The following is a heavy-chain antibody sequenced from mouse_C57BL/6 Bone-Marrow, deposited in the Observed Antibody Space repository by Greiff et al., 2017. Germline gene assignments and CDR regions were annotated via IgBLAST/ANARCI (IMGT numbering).Heavy chain of an antibody. J-gene: IGHJ2*01. CDR1: GYTFTSYW. CDR2: IYPGSGST. CDR3: ARQPIYYGYHLDY. V-gene: IGHV1-55*01. D-gene: IGHD2-2*01. Sequence: QVQLQQPGAELVKPGASVKMSCKASGYTFTSYWITWVKQRPGQGLEWIGDIYPGSGSTNYNEKFKSKATLTVDTSSSTAYLQLSSLTSADSAVYYCARQPIYYGYHLDYWGQGTTLTVSS.